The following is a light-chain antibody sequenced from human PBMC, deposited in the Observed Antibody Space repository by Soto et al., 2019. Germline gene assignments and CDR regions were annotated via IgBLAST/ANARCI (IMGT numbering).Light chain of an antibody. CDR3: SSFASTLTYV. CDR1: SSDVAFYNH. V-gene: IGLV2-14*01. J-gene: IGLJ1*01. CDR2: EVN. Sequence: QSVLTQPASVSGSPGQSITISCTGTSSDVAFYNHVSWYQQHPGKAPKLLIYEVNNRPSGVSHRFSGSKSGNTASLTISGLQAEDEADYYCSSFASTLTYVFGTGTKLTVL.